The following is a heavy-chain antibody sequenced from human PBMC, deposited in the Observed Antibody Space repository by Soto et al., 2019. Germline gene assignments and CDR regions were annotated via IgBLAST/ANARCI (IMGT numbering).Heavy chain of an antibody. CDR3: AKARLYSSPFDN. CDR1: GFTFGSYA. J-gene: IGHJ4*02. D-gene: IGHD6-19*01. V-gene: IGHV3-23*01. CDR2: ISGGGTTT. Sequence: SGGSLRLSCAASGFTFGSYAMGWVRQAPGKGLEWVSIISGGGTTTHYVDSVKGRFTISRDSSNDTLYLQMNSLGVEDTAVYYWAKARLYSSPFDNWGQGTLVTVSS.